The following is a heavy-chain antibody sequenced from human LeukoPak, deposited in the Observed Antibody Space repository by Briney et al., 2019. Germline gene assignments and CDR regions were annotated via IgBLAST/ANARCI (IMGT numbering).Heavy chain of an antibody. CDR3: ATDDVTTGTKTALGY. Sequence: GSSVKVSCKASGGTFSSYAISWVRQAPGQGLEWMGRIIPILGIANYAQKLQGRVTITADKSTSTAYMELSSLRSEDTAVYYCATDDVTTGTKTALGYWGQGTLVTVSS. CDR2: IIPILGIA. V-gene: IGHV1-69*04. J-gene: IGHJ4*02. CDR1: GGTFSSYA. D-gene: IGHD1-1*01.